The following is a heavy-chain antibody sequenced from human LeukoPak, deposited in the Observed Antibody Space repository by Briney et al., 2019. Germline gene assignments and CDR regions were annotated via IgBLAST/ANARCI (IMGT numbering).Heavy chain of an antibody. CDR3: ARDVRWLRFVFDH. J-gene: IGHJ4*02. Sequence: GGSLRLSCSASGFTFSVYAIHWVRQAPGKGLEYVSTIISNGGSTYYADSAKGRFTISRDNSKNSLYLQMNSLRDEDTAVYYCARDVRWLRFVFDHWGQGIPVTVSS. CDR2: IISNGGST. V-gene: IGHV3-64*04. CDR1: GFTFSVYA. D-gene: IGHD5-12*01.